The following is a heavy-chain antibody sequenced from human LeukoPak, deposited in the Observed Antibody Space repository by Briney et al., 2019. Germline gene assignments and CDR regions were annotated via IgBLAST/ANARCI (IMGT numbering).Heavy chain of an antibody. D-gene: IGHD1-26*01. CDR2: ISASGVST. CDR1: GFTFSSYA. V-gene: IGHV3-23*01. CDR3: AKYVGQSGSNYYGLDV. J-gene: IGHJ6*02. Sequence: GGSPRLSCVVSGFTFSSYAMNWVRQAPGKGLEWVSGISASGVSTYYTDSVKGRFTISRDNSKNTLFMQMNSLRDEDTALYYCAKYVGQSGSNYYGLDVWGQGTAVTVSS.